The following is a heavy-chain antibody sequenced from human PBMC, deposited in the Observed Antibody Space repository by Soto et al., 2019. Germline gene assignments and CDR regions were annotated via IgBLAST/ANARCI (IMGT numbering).Heavy chain of an antibody. J-gene: IGHJ6*03. V-gene: IGHV6-1*01. Sequence: PSQTLSLTCAISGDSVSSNSAAWNWIRESPSRGLEWLGRTYYRSKWYNDYAVSVKSRITINPDTSKNQFSLQLNSVTPEDTAVYYCARELFGVVIISYYYYMDVWGKGTTVTAP. D-gene: IGHD3-3*01. CDR3: ARELFGVVIISYYYYMDV. CDR2: TYYRSKWYN. CDR1: GDSVSSNSAA.